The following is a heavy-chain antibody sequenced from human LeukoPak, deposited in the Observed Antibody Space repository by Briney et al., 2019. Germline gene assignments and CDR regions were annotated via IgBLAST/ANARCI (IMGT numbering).Heavy chain of an antibody. CDR1: GYTFTDYG. CDR2: VTPHSGNT. CDR3: ARDRSVSDY. Sequence: ASVKVSCKASGYTFTDYGISWVRQAPGQGLEWMGWVTPHSGNTDYALEYQGRVTMTADTSTNTVYMELRSLRFDDTAAYYCARDRSVSDYWGQGTLVTVSS. V-gene: IGHV1-18*01. D-gene: IGHD2-15*01. J-gene: IGHJ4*02.